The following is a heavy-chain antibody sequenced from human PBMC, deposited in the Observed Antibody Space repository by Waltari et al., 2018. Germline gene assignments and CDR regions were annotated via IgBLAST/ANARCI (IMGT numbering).Heavy chain of an antibody. V-gene: IGHV3-23*01. CDR3: AVFPAGPMSFDY. Sequence: EVQLLESGGGLVQPGGSLRLTCAASGFTFSSYAMSWVRQAPGQGLGWVSAISGSGGSTYYADSVKGRFTISRDNSKNTLYLQMNSLRAEDTAVYYCAVFPAGPMSFDYWGQGTLVTVSS. CDR1: GFTFSSYA. J-gene: IGHJ4*02. CDR2: ISGSGGST.